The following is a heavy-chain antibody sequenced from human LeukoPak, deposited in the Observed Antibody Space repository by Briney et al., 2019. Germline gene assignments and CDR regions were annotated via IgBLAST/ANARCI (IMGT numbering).Heavy chain of an antibody. CDR1: GFTFSSYW. D-gene: IGHD3-9*01. CDR2: IKQDGSEK. CDR3: ARGDNVLRYFDWLDTFDY. Sequence: GGSLRLSCAASGFTFSSYWMSWVRQAPGKGLEWVANIKQDGSEKYYVDSVKGRFTISRDNAKNSLYLQMNSLRAEDTAVYYCARGDNVLRYFDWLDTFDYWGQGTLVTVSS. J-gene: IGHJ4*02. V-gene: IGHV3-7*01.